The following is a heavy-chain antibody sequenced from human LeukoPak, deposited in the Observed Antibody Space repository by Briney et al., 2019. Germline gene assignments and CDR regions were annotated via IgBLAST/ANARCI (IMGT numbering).Heavy chain of an antibody. CDR2: ISAYSGKT. D-gene: IGHD5-12*01. Sequence: ASVKVSCKASGYTFSNYGITWVRPAPGQGLEWMGWISAYSGKTNSAQKLQGRVTFTTDTSTSTAYMELRSLRFDDTAVYCCVRLTAYSGYVLMGFEYWGQGTLVTVSS. V-gene: IGHV1-18*01. CDR1: GYTFSNYG. J-gene: IGHJ4*02. CDR3: VRLTAYSGYVLMGFEY.